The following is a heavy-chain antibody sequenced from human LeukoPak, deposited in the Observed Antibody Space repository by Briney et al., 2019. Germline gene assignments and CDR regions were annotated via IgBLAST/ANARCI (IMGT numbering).Heavy chain of an antibody. Sequence: GESLKISCKGSGYSFTSYWIGWVRQMPGKGLERMGIIYPGGSDTRYSPSFQGQVTISADKSISTAYLQWSSLKASDTAMYYCARGAMGDFWSGYPYYFDYWGQGTLVTVSS. J-gene: IGHJ4*02. CDR2: IYPGGSDT. CDR3: ARGAMGDFWSGYPYYFDY. V-gene: IGHV5-51*01. D-gene: IGHD3-3*01. CDR1: GYSFTSYW.